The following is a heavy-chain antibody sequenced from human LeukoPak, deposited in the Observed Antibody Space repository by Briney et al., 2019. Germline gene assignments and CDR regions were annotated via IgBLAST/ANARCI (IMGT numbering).Heavy chain of an antibody. CDR2: INSDGSST. J-gene: IGHJ3*02. CDR3: ARDSGYSSSFDAFDI. V-gene: IGHV3-74*01. D-gene: IGHD6-6*01. CDR1: GFTLCSYW. Sequence: GGSLRLPCAASGFTLCSYWMHWVRQAPGKGLVWVSRINSDGSSTSYADSVKGRFTISRDNAKNTLYLQMNSLRAEDTAVYYCARDSGYSSSFDAFDIWGQGTMVTVSS.